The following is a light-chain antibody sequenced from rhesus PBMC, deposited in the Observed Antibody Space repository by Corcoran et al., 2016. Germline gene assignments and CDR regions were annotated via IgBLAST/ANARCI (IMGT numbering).Light chain of an antibody. J-gene: IGKJ4*01. Sequence: DIQMTQSPSSLSASVGDKVTITCRASQGIRNDLVWYQQKPGKAPKLLIYAATPLQSGVPSRCSGSGSGTDFTLTIHSLEPADFAVYYCQRRNVYPLTFGGGTKVEIK. CDR2: AAT. V-gene: IGKV1-33*01. CDR3: QRRNVYPLT. CDR1: QGIRND.